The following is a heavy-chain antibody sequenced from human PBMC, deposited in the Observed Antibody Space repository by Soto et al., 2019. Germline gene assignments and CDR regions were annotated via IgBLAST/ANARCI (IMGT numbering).Heavy chain of an antibody. V-gene: IGHV4-31*03. D-gene: IGHD2-15*01. CDR3: ARVGKAARWFDP. CDR1: GGSISSGGYY. Sequence: PSETLSLTCTVSGGSISSGGYYWSWIRQRPGKGLEWIGYIYCSGSTYYNPSLKSRVTISVDTSKNQFSLKLSSVTAADTAVYYCARVGKAARWFDPWGQGTLVTVSS. CDR2: IYCSGST. J-gene: IGHJ5*02.